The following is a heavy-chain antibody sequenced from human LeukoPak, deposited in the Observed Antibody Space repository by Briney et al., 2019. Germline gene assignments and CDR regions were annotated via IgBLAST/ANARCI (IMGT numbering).Heavy chain of an antibody. Sequence: PSETLSLTCTVSGGSISSDYWSWIRQPPGKGLGWIGYSYYSGSTNHNPSLKSRVPISVDTSKNQFSLKLSSVTAADTAVYYCARPYYYGSGSYAFDIWGQGTMVPVPS. D-gene: IGHD3-10*01. J-gene: IGHJ3*02. CDR3: ARPYYYGSGSYAFDI. V-gene: IGHV4-59*01. CDR1: GGSISSDY. CDR2: SYYSGST.